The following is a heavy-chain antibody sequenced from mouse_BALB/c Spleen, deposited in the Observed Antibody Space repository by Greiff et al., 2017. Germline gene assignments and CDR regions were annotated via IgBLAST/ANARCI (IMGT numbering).Heavy chain of an antibody. V-gene: IGHV5-12-2*01. CDR2: ISNGGGST. J-gene: IGHJ3*01. CDR3: ARQGYYGAY. D-gene: IGHD1-1*01. CDR1: GFTFSSYA. Sequence: EVKVVESGGGLVKPGGSLKLSCAASGFTFSSYAMSWVRQTPEKRLEWVAYISNGGGSTYYPDTVKGRFTISRDNAKNTLYLQMSSLKSEDTAMYYCARQGYYGAYWGQGTLVTVSA.